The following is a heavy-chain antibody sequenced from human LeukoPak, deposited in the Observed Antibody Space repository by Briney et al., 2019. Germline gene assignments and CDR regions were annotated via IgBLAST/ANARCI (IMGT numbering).Heavy chain of an antibody. V-gene: IGHV4-34*01. CDR2: INHSGST. J-gene: IGHJ4*02. CDR1: GGSFSGYY. D-gene: IGHD5-12*01. CDR3: AGARYSGYDSYYFDC. Sequence: PSETLSLTCAVYGGSFSGYYWSWIRQPPGKGLEWIGEINHSGSTNYNPSLKSRVTISVDTSKNQFSLKLSSLTAADTSVYYCAGARYSGYDSYYFDCWGQGAKVTVSS.